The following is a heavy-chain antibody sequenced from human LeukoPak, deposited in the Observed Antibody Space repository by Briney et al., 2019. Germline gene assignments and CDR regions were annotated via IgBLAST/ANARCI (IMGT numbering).Heavy chain of an antibody. CDR1: GGSINNYY. J-gene: IGHJ4*02. Sequence: SETLSLTCTVSGGSINNYYWSWLRQPPGKGLEWIGYIYYSGSTNYNPSLKSRVTLSVDTSMNQFSLKLSPVSAADTAVYYCARHSSLTGWPFDHWGQGTLVTVSS. CDR2: IYYSGST. CDR3: ARHSSLTGWPFDH. V-gene: IGHV4-59*08. D-gene: IGHD1-1*01.